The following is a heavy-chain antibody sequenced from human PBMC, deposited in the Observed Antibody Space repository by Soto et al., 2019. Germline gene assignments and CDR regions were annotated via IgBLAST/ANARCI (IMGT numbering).Heavy chain of an antibody. D-gene: IGHD4-17*01. CDR1: GFTFSNAW. Sequence: GGSLRLSCAASGFTFSNAWMNWVRQAPGKGLEWVGRIKSKTDGGTTDYAAPVKGRFTISRDDSKNTLYLQMNSLETEDTAVYYCTTTTDDYLYYYYGMDVWGQGTTVTVSS. V-gene: IGHV3-15*07. CDR3: TTTTDDYLYYYYGMDV. CDR2: IKSKTDGGTT. J-gene: IGHJ6*02.